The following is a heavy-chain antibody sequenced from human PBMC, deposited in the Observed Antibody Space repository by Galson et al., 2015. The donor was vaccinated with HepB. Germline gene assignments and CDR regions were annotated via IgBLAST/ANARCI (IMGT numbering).Heavy chain of an antibody. CDR1: GFTFSRHW. J-gene: IGHJ3*02. D-gene: IGHD5-12*01. V-gene: IGHV3-7*01. CDR2: LKPDGSDK. Sequence: LRLSCAVSGFTFSRHWMSWVRQAPGKGLEWVANLKPDGSDKFYVGSVRGRFTISRDNAERSLYLQMNSLRAEDTAVYYCASPATGDSSDIWGQGTMVTVSS. CDR3: ASPATGDSSDI.